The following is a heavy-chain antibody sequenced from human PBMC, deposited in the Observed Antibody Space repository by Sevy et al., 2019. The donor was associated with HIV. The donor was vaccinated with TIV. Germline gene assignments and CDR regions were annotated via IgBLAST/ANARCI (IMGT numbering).Heavy chain of an antibody. D-gene: IGHD1-26*01. Sequence: LSLTCAASGFIVSNYAMTWVRQAPGKGLEWVSSINSPGTTYYADSVKGRFTISRDNSKNTLYLQMNSLRVDDTAVYSCAKGEGVGSVPYFDYWGQGTLVTVSS. CDR1: GFIVSNYA. CDR3: AKGEGVGSVPYFDY. J-gene: IGHJ4*02. CDR2: INSPGTT. V-gene: IGHV3-23*01.